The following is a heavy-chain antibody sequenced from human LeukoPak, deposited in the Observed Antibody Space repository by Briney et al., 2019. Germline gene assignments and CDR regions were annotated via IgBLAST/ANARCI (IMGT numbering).Heavy chain of an antibody. CDR3: ASGPVVDTAMVTY. J-gene: IGHJ4*02. CDR1: GYTFTSYG. Sequence: GASVKVSCMASGYTFTSYGISWVRQAPGQGVEWMGWISAFNGNTNYAQKLQGRVTMTTDTSTSTAYMELRSLRSDDTAVYYCASGPVVDTAMVTYWGQGTLVTVSS. D-gene: IGHD5-18*01. V-gene: IGHV1-18*01. CDR2: ISAFNGNT.